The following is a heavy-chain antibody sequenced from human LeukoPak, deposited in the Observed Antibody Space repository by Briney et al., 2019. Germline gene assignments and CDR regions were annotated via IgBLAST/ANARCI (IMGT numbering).Heavy chain of an antibody. V-gene: IGHV3-23*01. CDR3: AKDRRYSSSWYGAFDF. CDR1: GFTFSDYA. Sequence: GGSLRLSCAASGFTFSDYAMTWVRRAPGKGLEWVSAISGTGGTTYYADSVKGRFTISRANSKNTLYLQLNSLRAEDTAVYYCAKDRRYSSSWYGAFDFWGQGTMVTVSS. D-gene: IGHD6-13*01. CDR2: ISGTGGTT. J-gene: IGHJ3*01.